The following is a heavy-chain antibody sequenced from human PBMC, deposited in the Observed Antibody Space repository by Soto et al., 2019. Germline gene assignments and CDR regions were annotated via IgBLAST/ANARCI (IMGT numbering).Heavy chain of an antibody. Sequence: LSLTCTVSGGSISRGDYYWSWIRQPPGKGLEWIGYIYYSGTTYYNPSLKSRLTISVDTSKNQFSLKLSSVSAADTAVYFCARDLHDTSGFYYDSWGQGALVTVSS. CDR1: GGSISRGDYY. D-gene: IGHD3-22*01. CDR2: IYYSGTT. CDR3: ARDLHDTSGFYYDS. V-gene: IGHV4-30-4*01. J-gene: IGHJ4*02.